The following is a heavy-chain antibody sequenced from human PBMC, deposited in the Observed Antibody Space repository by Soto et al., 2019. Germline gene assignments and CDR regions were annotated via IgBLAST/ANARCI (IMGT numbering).Heavy chain of an antibody. Sequence: GGSLRLSCAASGFTFSSYWMSWVRQAPGKGLEWVANIKQDGSETYYVDSVKGRFTISRDNAKNSLYLQMNSLRAEDTAVYYCTRVRSRDFGSGLYSYYYYGMDVWGQGTTVTVSS. CDR1: GFTFSSYW. D-gene: IGHD3-3*01. CDR2: IKQDGSET. CDR3: TRVRSRDFGSGLYSYYYYGMDV. J-gene: IGHJ6*02. V-gene: IGHV3-7*01.